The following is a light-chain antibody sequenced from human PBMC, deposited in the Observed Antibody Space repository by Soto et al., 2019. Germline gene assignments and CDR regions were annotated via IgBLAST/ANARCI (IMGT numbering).Light chain of an antibody. Sequence: QSALTQPASVSGSPGQSITISCTGTSSDVGNYKYVSWYQQHPGKAPKLMIYEVSNRPLGVSNRFSGSKSGKTASLTISGLQAEDETDYYCFSYTSSGTYVFGTGTKVTVL. J-gene: IGLJ1*01. CDR3: FSYTSSGTYV. V-gene: IGLV2-14*01. CDR1: SSDVGNYKY. CDR2: EVS.